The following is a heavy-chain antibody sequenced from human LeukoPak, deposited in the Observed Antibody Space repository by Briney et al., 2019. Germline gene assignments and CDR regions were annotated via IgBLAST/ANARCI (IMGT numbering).Heavy chain of an antibody. J-gene: IGHJ6*02. CDR2: IGTAGDT. CDR1: GFTFSSYD. D-gene: IGHD6-19*01. V-gene: IGHV3-13*01. Sequence: GGSLRLSCAASGFTFSSYDMHWVRHATGKGLEWVSAIGTAGDTYYPGSVKGRFTISRDNAKNSLYLQMNSLRAEDTAVYYCARDLEAYSSGWYPGYYYGMDVWGQGTTVTVSS. CDR3: ARDLEAYSSGWYPGYYYGMDV.